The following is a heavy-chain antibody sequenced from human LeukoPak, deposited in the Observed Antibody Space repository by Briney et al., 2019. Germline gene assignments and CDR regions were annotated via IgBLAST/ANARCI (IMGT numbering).Heavy chain of an antibody. V-gene: IGHV4-39*01. D-gene: IGHD3/OR15-3a*01. CDR1: GVSISSSNSY. CDR3: ARQTGSGLFILP. CDR2: IYYSGNT. J-gene: IGHJ4*02. Sequence: SETLSLTCTVSGVSISSSNSYWGWIRQPPGTRLEWIGSIYYSGNTYYNASLKSQVSISIDTSRNQFSLRLTSVTAADTAVYYCARQTGSGLFILPGGQGTLVTVSS.